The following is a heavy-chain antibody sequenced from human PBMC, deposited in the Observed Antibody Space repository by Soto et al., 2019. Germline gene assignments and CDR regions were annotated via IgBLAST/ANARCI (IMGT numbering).Heavy chain of an antibody. D-gene: IGHD3-16*01. CDR3: ASLPNGGAFDI. CDR2: IYPGDSDT. J-gene: IGHJ3*02. Sequence: GESLKVSCQGSGYSFPSYWIGWVLQMPGKGLEWMGIIYPGDSDTRYSPSFQGQVTISADKSISTAYLQWSSLKASDTAMYYCASLPNGGAFDIWGQGTMVTVSS. V-gene: IGHV5-51*01. CDR1: GYSFPSYW.